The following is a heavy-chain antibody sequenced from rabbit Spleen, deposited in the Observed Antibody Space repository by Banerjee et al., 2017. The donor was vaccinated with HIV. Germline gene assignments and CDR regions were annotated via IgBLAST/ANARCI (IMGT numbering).Heavy chain of an antibody. CDR1: GLDFSSSYW. J-gene: IGHJ6*01. CDR2: IYAGSSGTP. V-gene: IGHV1S45*01. CDR3: ARDTGSSFSTYGMDL. Sequence: EESGGGLVQPEGSLTLTCTASGLDFSSSYWICWVRQAPGKGLEWIACIYAGSSGTPYYASGVKGRFTISKTSSTTVTLQMTSLTAADTATYFCARDTGSSFSTYGMDLWGPGTLVIVS. D-gene: IGHD8-1*01.